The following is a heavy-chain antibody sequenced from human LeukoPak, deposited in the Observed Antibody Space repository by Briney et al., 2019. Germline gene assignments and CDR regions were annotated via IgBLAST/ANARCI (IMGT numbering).Heavy chain of an antibody. V-gene: IGHV3-23*01. D-gene: IGHD2-21*01. J-gene: IGHJ3*02. CDR3: AKDSLAYCGGDCYPTDAFDI. CDR2: ISGSGGST. Sequence: PGGSLRLSCAASGFTFSSYAMSWVRQAPGKGLEWVSAISGSGGSTYYADSVKGRFTIPRDNSKNTLYLQMNGLRAEDTAVYYCAKDSLAYCGGDCYPTDAFDIWGQGTMVTVSS. CDR1: GFTFSSYA.